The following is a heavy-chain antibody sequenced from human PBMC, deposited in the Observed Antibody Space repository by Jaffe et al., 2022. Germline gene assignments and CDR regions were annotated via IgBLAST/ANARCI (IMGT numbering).Heavy chain of an antibody. CDR1: GFTFSSYW. CDR2: INSDGSST. V-gene: IGHV3-74*01. CDR3: ARDSSSWIGPRGYYMDV. Sequence: EVQLVESGGGLVQPGGSLRLSCAASGFTFSSYWMHWVRQPPGKGLVWVSRINSDGSSTTYADSVKGRFTISRDNAKNTLYLQMNSLRAEDTAVYYCARDSSSWIGPRGYYMDVWGKGTTVTVSS. D-gene: IGHD6-13*01. J-gene: IGHJ6*03.